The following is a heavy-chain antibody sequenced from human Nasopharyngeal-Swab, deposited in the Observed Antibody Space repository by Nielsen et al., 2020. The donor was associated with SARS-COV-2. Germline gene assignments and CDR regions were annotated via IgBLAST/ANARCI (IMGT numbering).Heavy chain of an antibody. Sequence: GESLKISCAASGFTFSTYAMTWVRQAPGKGLEWVSTIDAGGGNTWYADSVKGRFTISRDNAKNSLYLQMNSLRAEDTAVYYCARDGGKGLDYYYYYGMDVWGQGTTVTVSS. J-gene: IGHJ6*02. CDR3: ARDGGKGLDYYYYYGMDV. CDR1: GFTFSTYA. CDR2: IDAGGGNT. V-gene: IGHV3-23*01. D-gene: IGHD3-16*01.